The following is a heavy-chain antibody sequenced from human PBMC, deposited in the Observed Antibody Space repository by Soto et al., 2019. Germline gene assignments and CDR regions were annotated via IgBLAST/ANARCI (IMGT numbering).Heavy chain of an antibody. CDR2: TYYRSKWYI. V-gene: IGHV6-1*01. CDR1: GDSVSSNSAA. D-gene: IGHD2-15*01. Sequence: SQTLSLTCAISGDSVSSNSAAWNWIRQSPSRGLEWLGRTYYRSKWYIDYAVSVKSRITIIPDASKNQFSLQLNSVTPEDTAAYYCARDGLLLESYYFYYGLDVWGQGTTVTVSS. CDR3: ARDGLLLESYYFYYGLDV. J-gene: IGHJ6*02.